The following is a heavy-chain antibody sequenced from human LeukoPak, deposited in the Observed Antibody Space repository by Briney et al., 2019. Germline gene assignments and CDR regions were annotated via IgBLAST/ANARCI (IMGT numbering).Heavy chain of an antibody. CDR2: IKQDGSEK. J-gene: IGHJ3*02. CDR3: ASLEHWSDAFDI. Sequence: PGGSLRLSCAASGFTFSSYWMSWVRQAPGKGLEWVANIKQDGSEKYYVASVKGRFTISRDDSKNTLFLQMNSLKTEDTAVYYCASLEHWSDAFDIWGQGTMVTVSS. V-gene: IGHV3-7*03. CDR1: GFTFSSYW. D-gene: IGHD1/OR15-1a*01.